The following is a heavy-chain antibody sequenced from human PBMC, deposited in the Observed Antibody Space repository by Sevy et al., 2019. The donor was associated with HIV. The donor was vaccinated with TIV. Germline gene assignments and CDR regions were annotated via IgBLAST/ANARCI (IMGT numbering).Heavy chain of an antibody. V-gene: IGHV4-39*01. Sequence: SETLSLTCTVSGGSISSSSYYWGWIRQPPGKGLEWIGSIYHSGSTYYNPSLKSRVTISVDTSKNQFTLKLSSVTAADTAVYYCARPTNRYYYFDYWGQGTLVTVSS. CDR1: GGSISSSSYY. J-gene: IGHJ4*02. CDR2: IYHSGST. CDR3: ARPTNRYYYFDY. D-gene: IGHD3-10*01.